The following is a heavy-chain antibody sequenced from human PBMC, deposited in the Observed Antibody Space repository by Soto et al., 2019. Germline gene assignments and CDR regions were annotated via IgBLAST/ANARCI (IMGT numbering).Heavy chain of an antibody. V-gene: IGHV3-30*18. CDR3: AKVMTEYSGVAIDH. J-gene: IGHJ4*02. CDR1: GFTFSNFG. Sequence: QVHLLESGGGVVQPGRSLRLSCVGSGFTFSNFGIHWVRQAPGKGLEWLAVVSYDEVNKFYADSVRGRFTISRDNSKDMVYLLINSLRRDDTAMYFCAKVMTEYSGVAIDHWGQGTLVTVSS. D-gene: IGHD6-19*01. CDR2: VSYDEVNK.